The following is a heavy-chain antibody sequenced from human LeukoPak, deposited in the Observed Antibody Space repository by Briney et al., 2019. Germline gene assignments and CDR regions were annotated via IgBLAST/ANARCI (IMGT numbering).Heavy chain of an antibody. CDR1: VDSISGYY. D-gene: IGHD5-24*01. Sequence: SETLSLTCTVSVDSISGYYWSWIRQPPGKGLECIGYIYYSGGTDYNPALKSRVTISVDTSKNQFSLKLRSVTAADTAVYYCARHVTISGPYDASDIWGQGTMVTVSP. J-gene: IGHJ3*02. CDR2: IYYSGGT. V-gene: IGHV4-59*08. CDR3: ARHVTISGPYDASDI.